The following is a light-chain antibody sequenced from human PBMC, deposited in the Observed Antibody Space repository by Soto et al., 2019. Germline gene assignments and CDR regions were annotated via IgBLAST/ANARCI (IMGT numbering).Light chain of an antibody. J-gene: IGLJ3*02. Sequence: QSVLTQPPSVSAAPGQTVTISCSGSSSNIGNNYVSWYQQLPGTAPKLLIYDNNKRPSGIPDRFSGSKSGTSATLGITGLQTGDEADYYCATWDSSLSAGVFGGGTKLHRP. CDR2: DNN. V-gene: IGLV1-51*01. CDR1: SSNIGNNY. CDR3: ATWDSSLSAGV.